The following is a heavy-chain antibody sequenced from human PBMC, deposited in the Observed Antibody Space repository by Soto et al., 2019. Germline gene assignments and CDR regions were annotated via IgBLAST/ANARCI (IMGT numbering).Heavy chain of an antibody. CDR1: GFTFSRHS. CDR3: ARDGYSSGFDY. CDR2: ISTTSSYI. D-gene: IGHD6-25*01. Sequence: EVQLVESGGGLVEPGGSLRLSCAASGFTFSRHSLNWVRQAPGKGLEWVSSISTTSSYIYYEDSVKGRFTISRDNAKNSLYLHMDSLRAEDTAVYYCARDGYSSGFDYWGQGTLVTVSS. J-gene: IGHJ4*02. V-gene: IGHV3-21*01.